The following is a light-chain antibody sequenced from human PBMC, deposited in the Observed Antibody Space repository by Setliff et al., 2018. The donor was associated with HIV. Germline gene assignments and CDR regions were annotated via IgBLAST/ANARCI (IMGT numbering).Light chain of an antibody. CDR2: EAN. J-gene: IGLJ1*01. V-gene: IGLV2-14*01. Sequence: QSVLTQPASVSGSPGQSITISCTGTSSDVGGFNYVSWYQHHPGKAPKLMIYEANNRPSGVSSRFSGSKSGNTASLTISGLQAEDEADYYCSSYTSSSTLYVFGTGTKVT. CDR3: SSYTSSSTLYV. CDR1: SSDVGGFNY.